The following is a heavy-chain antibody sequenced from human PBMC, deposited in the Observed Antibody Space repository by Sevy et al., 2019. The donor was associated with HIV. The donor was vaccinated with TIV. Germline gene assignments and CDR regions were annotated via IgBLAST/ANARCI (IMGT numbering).Heavy chain of an antibody. CDR3: AGDRRWFGELGPHDAFDI. J-gene: IGHJ3*02. CDR1: GGSISSYY. Sequence: SETLSLTCTVSGGSISSYYWSWIRQPPGKGLEWIGYIYYSGSTNYNPSLKSRVTISVDTSKNQFSLKLSSVTAADTAVDYCAGDRRWFGELGPHDAFDIWGQGTMVTVSS. D-gene: IGHD3-10*01. V-gene: IGHV4-59*01. CDR2: IYYSGST.